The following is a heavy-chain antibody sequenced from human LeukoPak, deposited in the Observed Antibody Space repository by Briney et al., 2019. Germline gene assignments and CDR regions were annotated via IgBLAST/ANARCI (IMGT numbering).Heavy chain of an antibody. CDR2: MHYSGST. V-gene: IGHV4-39*01. CDR3: ARGGSYDFWSGYSSHYFNWFDP. D-gene: IGHD3-3*01. CDR1: GGSISSGSSY. Sequence: SETLSLTCTVSGGSISSGSSYWGWIRQTPGKGLECIGSMHYSGSTYYNPSLKSRVTISADTSKNQFSLKLSSVTAADTAVYYCARGGSYDFWSGYSSHYFNWFDPRGQGT. J-gene: IGHJ5*01.